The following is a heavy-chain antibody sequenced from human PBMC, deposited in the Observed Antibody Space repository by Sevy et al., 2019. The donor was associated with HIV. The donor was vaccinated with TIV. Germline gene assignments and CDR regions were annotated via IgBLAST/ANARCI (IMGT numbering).Heavy chain of an antibody. Sequence: SETLSLTCTVSGDSISGYYWSWIRQPPGKGLEWIGYFYYSGSTNYNPSLKGQVSISVDTSKNQVSLKLTSVTAADTAVYYCAREAVALDYWGQGTLVTVSS. J-gene: IGHJ4*01. CDR3: AREAVALDY. D-gene: IGHD6-19*01. CDR1: GDSISGYY. V-gene: IGHV4-59*12. CDR2: FYYSGST.